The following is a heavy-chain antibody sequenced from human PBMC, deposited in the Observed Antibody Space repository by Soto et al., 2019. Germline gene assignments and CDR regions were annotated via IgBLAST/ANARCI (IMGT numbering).Heavy chain of an antibody. CDR3: ASGSTVINTLDF. CDR2: NYYGGST. Sequence: QVQLQESGPGLVKPSQTLSLTCTVSVGSITSGDYYWSWIRQPPGKGLEWVGYNYYGGSTYYNPSHERRITISLYTAKNQYSLELTSVTAADTAVYYCASGSTVINTLDFWGQGTLVTVSS. CDR1: VGSITSGDYY. J-gene: IGHJ4*02. V-gene: IGHV4-30-4*01. D-gene: IGHD4-17*01.